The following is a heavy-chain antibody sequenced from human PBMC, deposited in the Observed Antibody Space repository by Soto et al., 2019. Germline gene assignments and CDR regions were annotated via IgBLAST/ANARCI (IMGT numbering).Heavy chain of an antibody. Sequence: RRLSCAASGFTFSSYGMRWVRQAPGKGLEWVAVIWYDGSNKYYADSVKGRFTISRDNSKNTLYLQMNSLRAEDTAVYYCARDAPSPIVGATTDYWGQGTLVTVSS. CDR1: GFTFSSYG. CDR2: IWYDGSNK. CDR3: ARDAPSPIVGATTDY. D-gene: IGHD1-26*01. V-gene: IGHV3-33*01. J-gene: IGHJ4*02.